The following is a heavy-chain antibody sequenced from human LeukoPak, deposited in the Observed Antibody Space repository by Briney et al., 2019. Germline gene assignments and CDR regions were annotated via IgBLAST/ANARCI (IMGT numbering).Heavy chain of an antibody. D-gene: IGHD2-15*01. CDR3: ATGRQGYCSGGSCYALGDYYYYYGMDV. Sequence: SVKVSCKASGGTFSSYAISWVRQAPGQGLEWMGGIIPIFGTANNVQKFQGRVTITADESTSTAYMELSSLRSEDTAVYYCATGRQGYCSGGSCYALGDYYYYYGMDVWGKGTTVTVSS. V-gene: IGHV1-69*13. CDR1: GGTFSSYA. J-gene: IGHJ6*04. CDR2: IIPIFGTA.